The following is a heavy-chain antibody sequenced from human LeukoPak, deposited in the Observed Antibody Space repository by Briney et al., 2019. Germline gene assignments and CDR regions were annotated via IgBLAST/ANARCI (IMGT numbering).Heavy chain of an antibody. CDR1: GDSISGSDYY. V-gene: IGHV4-39*01. CDR3: LRHAGGIILT. D-gene: IGHD1-1*01. J-gene: IGHJ5*02. CDR2: IWYSGSA. Sequence: PSETLSLTCNVSGDSISGSDYYWGWMRQPPGKGLEWLANIWYSGSAYYNPSPQSRVTITVDTSKNQFSLNVKSVTAGDSAVYYCLRHAGGIILTWGQGTRVAVSS.